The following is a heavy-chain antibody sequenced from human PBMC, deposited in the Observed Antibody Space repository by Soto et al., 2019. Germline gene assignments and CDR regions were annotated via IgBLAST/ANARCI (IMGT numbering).Heavy chain of an antibody. Sequence: SETLSLTCAVSGGSISSGGYSWSWIRQPPGKGLEWIGYIYHSGSTYYNPSLKSRVTTSVDTSKNQFSLKLSSVTAADTAVYYCARPSGSYLYYFDYWGQGTLVTVSS. CDR2: IYHSGST. V-gene: IGHV4-30-2*03. CDR1: GGSISSGGYS. D-gene: IGHD1-26*01. J-gene: IGHJ4*02. CDR3: ARPSGSYLYYFDY.